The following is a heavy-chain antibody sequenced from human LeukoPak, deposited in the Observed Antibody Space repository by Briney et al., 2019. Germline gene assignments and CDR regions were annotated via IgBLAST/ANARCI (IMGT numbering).Heavy chain of an antibody. V-gene: IGHV3-48*01. CDR1: GFTFSSYS. Sequence: GGSLRLSCAASGFTFSSYSMNWVRQAPGKGLEWVSYFSSSSSTIYYADSVKGRFTISRDNAKNSLYLQMNSLRAEDTAVYYCARDRITIFGVVPSDAFDIWGQGTMVTVSS. J-gene: IGHJ3*02. CDR2: FSSSSSTI. D-gene: IGHD3-3*01. CDR3: ARDRITIFGVVPSDAFDI.